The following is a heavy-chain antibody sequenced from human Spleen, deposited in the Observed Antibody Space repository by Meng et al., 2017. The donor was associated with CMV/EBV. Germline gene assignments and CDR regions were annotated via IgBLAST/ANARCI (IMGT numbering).Heavy chain of an antibody. J-gene: IGHJ4*02. Sequence: CKASGYSFNIYGNTWVRQAPGQGLEWMGWISGYNGETNLAKKFKGRVTMTTDTSTTTAYMELRSLRSDDTAVYYCARGDTGTTFDYRGQGTLVTVSS. V-gene: IGHV1-18*01. D-gene: IGHD1-1*01. CDR2: ISGYNGET. CDR1: GYSFNIYG. CDR3: ARGDTGTTFDY.